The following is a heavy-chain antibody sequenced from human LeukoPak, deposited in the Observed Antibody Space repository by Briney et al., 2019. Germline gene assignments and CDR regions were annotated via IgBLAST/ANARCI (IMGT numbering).Heavy chain of an antibody. CDR2: ISGSGGSS. Sequence: GGSLRLSCAASGFTFSSYAMSWVRQAPGKGLEWVSAISGSGGSSYYADSVKGRFTISRDNSKNTLYLQMNSLRAEDTAVYYCAKGNEYWQQLVLTFFDYWGQGTLVTVSS. J-gene: IGHJ4*02. CDR3: AKGNEYWQQLVLTFFDY. CDR1: GFTFSSYA. D-gene: IGHD6-13*01. V-gene: IGHV3-23*01.